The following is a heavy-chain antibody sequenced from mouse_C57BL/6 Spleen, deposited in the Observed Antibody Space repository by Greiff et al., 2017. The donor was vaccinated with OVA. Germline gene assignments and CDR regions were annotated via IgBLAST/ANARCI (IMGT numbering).Heavy chain of an antibody. V-gene: IGHV1-50*01. D-gene: IGHD1-2*01. CDR3: ARYGDEFAY. J-gene: IGHJ3*01. CDR2: IDPSDSYT. CDR1: GYTFTSYW. Sequence: QVQLQQPGAELVKPGASVKLSCKASGYTFTSYWMQWVKQRPGQGLEWIGEIDPSDSYTNYNQKFKGKATLTVDTSSSTAYMQLSSLTSEDSAVYYCARYGDEFAYWGQGTLVTVSA.